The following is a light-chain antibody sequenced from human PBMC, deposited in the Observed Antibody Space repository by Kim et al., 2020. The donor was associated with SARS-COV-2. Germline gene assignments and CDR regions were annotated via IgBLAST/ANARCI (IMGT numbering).Light chain of an antibody. Sequence: DIQMTQSPSALSASVGDRVTITCRASQGIRNYLAWYQQKPGKVPRLLIYATSTLQSGVPSRFSGSGFGTDFTLAISSLQPEDVETYYCQKYNSAPRTFGPGTKVEIK. CDR2: ATS. J-gene: IGKJ3*01. CDR1: QGIRNY. V-gene: IGKV1-27*01. CDR3: QKYNSAPRT.